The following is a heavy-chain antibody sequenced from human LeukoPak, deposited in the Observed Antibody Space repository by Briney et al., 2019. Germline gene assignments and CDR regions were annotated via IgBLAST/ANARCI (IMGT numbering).Heavy chain of an antibody. D-gene: IGHD5-18*01. J-gene: IGHJ4*02. V-gene: IGHV4-34*01. CDR2: INHSGST. CDR3: ASSVDTALVGVY. CDR1: GGSFSGYY. Sequence: PSETLSLTCAVYGGSFSGYYWTWIRQPPGKGLKWIGEINHSGSTNYNPSLKSRVTISADTSRNHFSLNLSSVTVADTAVYYCASSVDTALVGVYWGQGTLVTVSS.